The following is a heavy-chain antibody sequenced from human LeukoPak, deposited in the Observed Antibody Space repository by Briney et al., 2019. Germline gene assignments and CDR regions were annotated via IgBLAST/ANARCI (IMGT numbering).Heavy chain of an antibody. CDR1: GGSISSYY. D-gene: IGHD6-6*01. CDR2: IYTSGST. CDR3: ALISYSSSSSIDY. Sequence: SETLSLTCTVSGGSISSYYWSWIRQPPGKGLEWIGYIYTSGSTNYTPSLKSRVTISVDPSKNQFSLKLSSVTAADTAVYYCALISYSSSSSIDYWGQGTLVTVSS. J-gene: IGHJ4*02. V-gene: IGHV4-4*09.